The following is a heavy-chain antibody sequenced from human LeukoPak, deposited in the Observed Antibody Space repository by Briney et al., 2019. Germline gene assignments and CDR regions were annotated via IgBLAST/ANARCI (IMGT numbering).Heavy chain of an antibody. CDR1: GFAFSSYA. CDR3: AKGQSFGELYVSTLEY. CDR2: ISGSGGST. D-gene: IGHD3-10*01. Sequence: GGSLRLSCAASGFAFSSYAMSWVPQAPGKGLEGVSAISGSGGSTYYADSVKGRFTISRDNSKNTLYLQRNSLRAEDTAVYYCAKGQSFGELYVSTLEYWGQGTLVTVSS. V-gene: IGHV3-23*01. J-gene: IGHJ4*02.